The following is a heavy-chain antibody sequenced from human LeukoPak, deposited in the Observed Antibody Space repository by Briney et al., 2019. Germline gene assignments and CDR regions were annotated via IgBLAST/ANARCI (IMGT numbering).Heavy chain of an antibody. V-gene: IGHV3-48*03. CDR2: ISSSGSTI. J-gene: IGHJ4*02. D-gene: IGHD6-19*01. CDR3: ARASYSSGCDY. Sequence: PGGSLRLSCAASGFTFSSYEMNWVRQAPGKGLEWVSYISSSGSTIYYADSVKGRFTISRDNAKSSLYLQMNSLRAEDTAVYYCARASYSSGCDYWGQGTLVTVSS. CDR1: GFTFSSYE.